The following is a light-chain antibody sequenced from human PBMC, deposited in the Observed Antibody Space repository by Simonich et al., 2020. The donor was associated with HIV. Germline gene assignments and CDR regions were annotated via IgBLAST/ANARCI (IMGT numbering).Light chain of an antibody. CDR1: SSNIGAGYD. CDR2: GNS. CDR3: QSYDSSLSGSV. J-gene: IGLJ2*01. Sequence: QSVLTQPPSASGTPGQRVTISCTGSSSNIGAGYDVHWYQQLPGTAPKLLIYGNSNRPSGVPDRFYASKSGTSASLAITGLLAEDEADYYCQSYDSSLSGSVFGGGTKLTVL. V-gene: IGLV1-40*01.